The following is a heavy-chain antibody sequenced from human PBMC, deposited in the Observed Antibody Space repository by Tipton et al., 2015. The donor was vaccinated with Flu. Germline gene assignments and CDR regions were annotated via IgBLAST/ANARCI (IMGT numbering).Heavy chain of an antibody. Sequence: LRLSCTVSGASINSYYWSWIRQSAGKGLEWIGRMYTSFNTKYNPSLENRMTMSVDTSKNQFSLTLDSVTAADTAVYYCARALERPDAFDMWGQGTMVTVSS. V-gene: IGHV4-4*07. CDR3: ARALERPDAFDM. D-gene: IGHD1-1*01. J-gene: IGHJ3*02. CDR2: MYTSFNT. CDR1: GASINSYY.